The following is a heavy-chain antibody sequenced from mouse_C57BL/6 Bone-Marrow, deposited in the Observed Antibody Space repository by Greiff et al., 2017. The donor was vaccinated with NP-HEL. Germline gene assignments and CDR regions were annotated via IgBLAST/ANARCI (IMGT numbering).Heavy chain of an antibody. CDR3: ARRSTVIATPFAY. D-gene: IGHD1-1*01. V-gene: IGHV1-81*01. Sequence: QVQLQQSGAELARPGASVKLSCKASGYTFTSYGISWVKQRTGQGLEWIGEIYPRSGNTYYNEKFKGKATLTADKSSSTAYMELRSLTSEDSAVYFYARRSTVIATPFAYGGQGTLVSVSA. CDR1: GYTFTSYG. CDR2: IYPRSGNT. J-gene: IGHJ3*01.